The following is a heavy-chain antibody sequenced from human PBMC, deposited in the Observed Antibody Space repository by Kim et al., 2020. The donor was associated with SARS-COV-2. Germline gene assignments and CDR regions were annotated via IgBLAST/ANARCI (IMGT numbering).Heavy chain of an antibody. CDR3: ASALEAREDHPPYYYYGMDV. CDR1: GFTFSSYS. J-gene: IGHJ6*02. CDR2: ISSSSSYI. V-gene: IGHV3-21*01. Sequence: GGSLRLSCAASGFTFSSYSMNWVRQAPGKGLEWVSSISSSSSYIYYADSVKGRFTISRDNAKNSLYLQMNSLRAEDTAVYYCASALEAREDHPPYYYYGMDVWGQGTTVTVSS.